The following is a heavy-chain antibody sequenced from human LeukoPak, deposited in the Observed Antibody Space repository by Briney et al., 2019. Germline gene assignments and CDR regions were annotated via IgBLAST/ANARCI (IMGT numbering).Heavy chain of an antibody. Sequence: ASVKVSCKASGYTLTSYGISWVRQAPGQGLEWMGWISAYNGNTNYAQKFQGRVTMTRDTSISTAYMELSRLRSDDTAVYYCVKSTAGGSYFGFDYWGQGTLVTVSS. V-gene: IGHV1-18*01. D-gene: IGHD1-26*01. CDR1: GYTLTSYG. CDR2: ISAYNGNT. CDR3: VKSTAGGSYFGFDY. J-gene: IGHJ4*02.